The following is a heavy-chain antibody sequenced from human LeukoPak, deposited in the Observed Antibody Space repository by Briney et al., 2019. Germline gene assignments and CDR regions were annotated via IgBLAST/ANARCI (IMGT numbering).Heavy chain of an antibody. J-gene: IGHJ3*02. D-gene: IGHD3-10*01. CDR1: GFTFSSYA. CDR2: ISSNGGST. Sequence: GGSLRLSCAASGFTFSSYAMHWVRQAPGKGLEYVSAISSNGGSTYYANSVKGRFTISRDNSKNTLYLQMGSLRAEDMAVYYCAREFPRVVRGLIIMPDAFDIWGQGTMVTVSS. V-gene: IGHV3-64*01. CDR3: AREFPRVVRGLIIMPDAFDI.